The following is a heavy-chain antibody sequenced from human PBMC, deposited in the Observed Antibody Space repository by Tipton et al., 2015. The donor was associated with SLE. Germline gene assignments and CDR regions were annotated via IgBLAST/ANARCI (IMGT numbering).Heavy chain of an antibody. Sequence: SLRLSCAASGFTFSSYEMNWVRQAPGKGLEWVSYISSGGVTIYYADSVKGRFTISRDNAKNSLYLQTNSLRAEDTAVYYCAKDNTVFDPWGQGTLVTVSS. J-gene: IGHJ5*02. CDR3: AKDNTVFDP. CDR1: GFTFSSYE. V-gene: IGHV3-48*03. CDR2: ISSGGVTI. D-gene: IGHD2-2*02.